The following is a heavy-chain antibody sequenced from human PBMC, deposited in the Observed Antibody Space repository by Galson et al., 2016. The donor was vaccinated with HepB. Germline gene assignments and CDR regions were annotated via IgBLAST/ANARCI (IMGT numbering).Heavy chain of an antibody. CDR1: AFTFSNYG. Sequence: SLRLSCAASAFTFSNYGMHWVRQAPGKGLEWVAGIWTDGSNKYYGDSVKGRFTISRDNSKNTLYLQMNSLRAEDTAVYYCAKSNGGVCAYYFDYWGQGTLVTVSS. CDR2: IWTDGSNK. D-gene: IGHD5/OR15-5a*01. V-gene: IGHV3-33*06. J-gene: IGHJ4*02. CDR3: AKSNGGVCAYYFDY.